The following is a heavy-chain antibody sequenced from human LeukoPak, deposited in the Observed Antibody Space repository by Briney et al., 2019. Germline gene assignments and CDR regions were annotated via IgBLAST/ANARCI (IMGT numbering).Heavy chain of an antibody. CDR2: IYYSGST. CDR1: GGSISSSSYY. Sequence: PSVTLSLTCTVSGGSISSSSYYWGWICQPPGKGLEWIGSIYYSGSTYYNPSLKSRVTISVDTSKNQFSLKLSSVTAADTAVYYCARILGYSYIMNWFDPWGQGTLVTVSS. V-gene: IGHV4-39*01. CDR3: ARILGYSYIMNWFDP. J-gene: IGHJ5*02. D-gene: IGHD5-18*01.